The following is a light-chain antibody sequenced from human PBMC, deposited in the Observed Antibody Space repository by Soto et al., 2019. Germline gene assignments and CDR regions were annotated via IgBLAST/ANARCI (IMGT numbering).Light chain of an antibody. V-gene: IGLV2-11*01. CDR1: NSDVGAYNY. CDR2: DVT. CDR3: CSFAGPNTVV. J-gene: IGLJ2*01. Sequence: QSALTQPRSVSGSPGQSVTISCVGTNSDVGAYNYVSWYHQHPGKAPQLILYDVTQRPSGVPDRFSGSKSGNRASLTISGLQAADEGDFYCCSFAGPNTVVFGGGTKLTVL.